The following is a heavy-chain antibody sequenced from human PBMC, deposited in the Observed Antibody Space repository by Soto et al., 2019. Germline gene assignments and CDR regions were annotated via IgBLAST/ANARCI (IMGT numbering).Heavy chain of an antibody. V-gene: IGHV3-7*01. CDR3: ARENVVATISGGFDY. CDR1: GFTFSNYW. J-gene: IGHJ4*02. Sequence: GGSLRLSCAASGFTFSNYWMSWVRQAPGKGLEWVANTRQDGREKYYVGSVKGRFTISRDNAKNSLYLQMNSLRAEDAAVYYCARENVVATISGGFDYWGQGTPVTVSS. CDR2: TRQDGREK. D-gene: IGHD5-12*01.